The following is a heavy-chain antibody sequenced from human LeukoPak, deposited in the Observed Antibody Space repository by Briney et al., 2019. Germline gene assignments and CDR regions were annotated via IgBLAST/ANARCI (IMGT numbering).Heavy chain of an antibody. Sequence: PGGSLRLSCAAAGFTFSSYSMNWVREAPGKGLEWVSYISGSSSTTYYADSVKGRFTISRDNAKNSLYLQMNSLRAEDTAVYYCASRGRELLDYFDYWGQGTLVTVSS. V-gene: IGHV3-48*01. CDR1: GFTFSSYS. J-gene: IGHJ4*02. CDR2: ISGSSSTT. CDR3: ASRGRELLDYFDY. D-gene: IGHD3-10*01.